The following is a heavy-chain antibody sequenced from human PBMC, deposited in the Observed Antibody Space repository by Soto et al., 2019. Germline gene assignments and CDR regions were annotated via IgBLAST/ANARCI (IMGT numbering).Heavy chain of an antibody. Sequence: ASVKVSCKASGYTFTGYGISWVRQAPGQGLEWMGWISAYNGNTNYAQKLQGRVTMTTDTSTSTAYMELRSLRSDDTAVYYCAREFLDEGPPSYWGQGTLVTVSS. CDR1: GYTFTGYG. V-gene: IGHV1-18*01. CDR3: AREFLDEGPPSY. J-gene: IGHJ4*02. CDR2: ISAYNGNT.